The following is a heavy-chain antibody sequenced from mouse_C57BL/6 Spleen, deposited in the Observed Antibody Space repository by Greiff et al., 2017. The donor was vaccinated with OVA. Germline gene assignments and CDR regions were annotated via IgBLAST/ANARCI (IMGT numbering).Heavy chain of an antibody. CDR3: ARTGGPVAY. Sequence: VQLQQSGPELVKPGASVKISCKASGYAFRSSWMNWVKQRPGKGLEWIGRIYPGDGDTNYNGKFKGKATLTADKSSSTAYMQLSSLTSEDSAVYFCARTGGPVAYWGQGTLVTVSA. CDR1: GYAFRSSW. V-gene: IGHV1-82*01. J-gene: IGHJ3*01. CDR2: IYPGDGDT.